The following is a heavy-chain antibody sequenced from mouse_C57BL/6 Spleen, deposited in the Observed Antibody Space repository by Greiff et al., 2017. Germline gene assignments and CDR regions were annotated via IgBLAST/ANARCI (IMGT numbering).Heavy chain of an antibody. CDR3: ARDDYYGSSASFAY. Sequence: LQQSGAELVKPGASVKISCKASGYTFTDYYINWVKQRPGQGLEWIGKIGPGSGSTYYNEKFKGKATLTADKSSSTAYMQLSSLTSEDSAVYFCARDDYYGSSASFAYWGQGTLVTVSA. V-gene: IGHV1-77*01. J-gene: IGHJ3*01. CDR1: GYTFTDYY. CDR2: IGPGSGST. D-gene: IGHD1-1*01.